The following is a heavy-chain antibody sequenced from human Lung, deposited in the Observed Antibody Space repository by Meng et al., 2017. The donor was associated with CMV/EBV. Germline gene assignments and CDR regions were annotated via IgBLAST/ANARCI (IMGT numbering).Heavy chain of an antibody. CDR3: LRRSGGSV. Sequence: QFRESGPALGKPAETLSLTVAVFGDSITNRTCYGWFHQPPGKGLEWVGEIPHRGSSAYTPSLKSRVCMSIDKTKNQCSLTLTSVTAADTAVYHCLRRSGGSVWGQGTLVTVSS. CDR2: IPHRGSS. J-gene: IGHJ1*01. CDR1: GDSITNRTC. V-gene: IGHV4-4*02. D-gene: IGHD3-10*01.